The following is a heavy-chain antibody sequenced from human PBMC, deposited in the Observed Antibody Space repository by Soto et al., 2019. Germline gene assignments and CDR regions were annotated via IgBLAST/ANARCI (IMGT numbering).Heavy chain of an antibody. V-gene: IGHV4-59*01. CDR1: GGSISSYY. Sequence: ASETLSLTCTVSGGSISSYYWSWIRQPPGKGLEWIGYIYYSGSTNYNPSLKSRVTISVDTSKNQFSLRLSSVTAADTAVYYCARAGNYYDSSGYYYVFDYWGQGTLVTVSS. CDR2: IYYSGST. J-gene: IGHJ4*02. CDR3: ARAGNYYDSSGYYYVFDY. D-gene: IGHD3-22*01.